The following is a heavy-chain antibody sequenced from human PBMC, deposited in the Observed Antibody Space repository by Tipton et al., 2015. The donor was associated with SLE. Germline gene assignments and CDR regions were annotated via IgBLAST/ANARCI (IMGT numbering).Heavy chain of an antibody. Sequence: VQLVQSGAEVEKPGALVKVSCKASGYTFTSYDINWVRQATGHGLEWMGWMNPNSGNTGYAQKFQGRVTITRNMSISTAYMVLSSLRSEDMAVYYCARGIAAAGSSDYWGQGSLVTVSS. D-gene: IGHD6-13*01. CDR2: MNPNSGNT. J-gene: IGHJ4*02. V-gene: IGHV1-8*03. CDR1: GYTFTSYD. CDR3: ARGIAAAGSSDY.